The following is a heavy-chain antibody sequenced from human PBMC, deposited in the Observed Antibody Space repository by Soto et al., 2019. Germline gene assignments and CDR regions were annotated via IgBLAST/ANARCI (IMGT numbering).Heavy chain of an antibody. CDR1: GFVFSAYE. CDR3: ARSAPYYYGLAV. J-gene: IGHJ6*02. CDR2: ISSSDNTI. V-gene: IGHV3-48*03. Sequence: PGGSLTLSCAASGFVFSAYEMNWVRQAPGKGLEWISYISSSDNTIYYGASVKGRFTVSRDNAMNSLYLQMNSLRAEDTAVYYCARSAPYYYGLAVWGQGTTVTVSS.